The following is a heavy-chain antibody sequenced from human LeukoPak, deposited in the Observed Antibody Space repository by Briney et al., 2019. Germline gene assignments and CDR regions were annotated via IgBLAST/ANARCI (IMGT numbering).Heavy chain of an antibody. Sequence: GESLKISCKGSGYSFNSYWIGWVRQMPGKGLEWMGIIYPGDSDTRYGPSFQGQVTISADKSISTAYLQWSSLKASDTAMYYCARSVSKYYYDSSGYFLWVQGTLVTVSS. CDR2: IYPGDSDT. CDR3: ARSVSKYYYDSSGYFL. CDR1: GYSFNSYW. J-gene: IGHJ4*02. D-gene: IGHD3-22*01. V-gene: IGHV5-51*01.